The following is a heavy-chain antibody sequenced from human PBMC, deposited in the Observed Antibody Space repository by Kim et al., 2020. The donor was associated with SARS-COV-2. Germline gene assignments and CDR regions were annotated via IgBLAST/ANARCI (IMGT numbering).Heavy chain of an antibody. J-gene: IGHJ4*02. V-gene: IGHV4-39*01. CDR1: GGSISSSSYY. CDR3: ARLGYSSSFLPY. CDR2: IYYSGST. D-gene: IGHD6-13*01. Sequence: SETLSLTCTVSGGSISSSSYYWGWIRQPPGKGLEWIGSIYYSGSTYYNPSLKSRVTISVDTSKNEFSLKLSSVTAADTAVYYCARLGYSSSFLPYWGQGTLVTVSS.